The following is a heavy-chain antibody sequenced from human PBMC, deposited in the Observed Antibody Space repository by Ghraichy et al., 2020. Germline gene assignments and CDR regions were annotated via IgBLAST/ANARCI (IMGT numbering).Heavy chain of an antibody. CDR3: AKGLLWFGEPKEDAFDI. J-gene: IGHJ3*02. CDR2: ISGSGGST. D-gene: IGHD3-10*01. Sequence: LSLTCAASGFTFSSYAMSWVRQAPGKGLEWVSAISGSGGSTYYADSVKGRFTISRDNSKNTLYLQMNSLRAEDTAVYYCAKGLLWFGEPKEDAFDIWGQGTMVTVSS. CDR1: GFTFSSYA. V-gene: IGHV3-23*01.